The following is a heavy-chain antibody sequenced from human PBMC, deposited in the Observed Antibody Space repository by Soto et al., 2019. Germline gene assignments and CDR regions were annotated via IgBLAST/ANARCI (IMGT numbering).Heavy chain of an antibody. J-gene: IGHJ4*02. V-gene: IGHV3-33*01. CDR2: IWYDGSNK. CDR3: ARDFPIAAAGPGPFDY. D-gene: IGHD6-13*01. CDR1: GFTFSSYG. Sequence: LRLSCAASGFTFSSYGMHWVRQAPGKGLEWVAVIWYDGSNKYYADSVKGRFTISRDNSKNTLYLQMNSLRAEDTAVYYCARDFPIAAAGPGPFDYWGQGTLVTVSS.